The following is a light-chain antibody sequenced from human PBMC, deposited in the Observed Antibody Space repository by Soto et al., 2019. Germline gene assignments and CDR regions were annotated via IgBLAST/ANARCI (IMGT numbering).Light chain of an antibody. CDR2: DVS. V-gene: IGLV2-14*01. Sequence: QSALTQPASVSGSPGQSITISCTGTSSDVGGYNYVSWYQQHPGKAPKLMIYDVSNRPSGVSNRSSGSKSANTASLTISGLQAEDEADYYCSSFTSSNTRYVFGTGTKVTVL. CDR1: SSDVGGYNY. J-gene: IGLJ1*01. CDR3: SSFTSSNTRYV.